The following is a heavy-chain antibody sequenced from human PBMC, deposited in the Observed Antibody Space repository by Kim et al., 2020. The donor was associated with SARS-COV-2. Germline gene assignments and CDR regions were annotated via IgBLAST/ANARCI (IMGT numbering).Heavy chain of an antibody. CDR2: LSGSIPDT. V-gene: IGHV3-23*01. CDR1: GFAFGDYA. J-gene: IGHJ4*02. D-gene: IGHD3-10*01. Sequence: GGSLRLSCAASGFAFGDYAMSLVRRAPGKGLEWVSALSGSIPDTKYADSVRGRFTISRDNSKNTLFLQMDSLRVYDTAVYYCAKDLLYVPGRGYFDSWGQGVVVTVSS. CDR3: AKDLLYVPGRGYFDS.